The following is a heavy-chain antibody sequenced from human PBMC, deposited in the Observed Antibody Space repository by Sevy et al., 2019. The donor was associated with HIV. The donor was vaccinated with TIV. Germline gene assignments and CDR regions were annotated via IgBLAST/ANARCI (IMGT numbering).Heavy chain of an antibody. J-gene: IGHJ4*02. Sequence: GGSLRLSCAASGFTFSSYWMHWVRQAPGKGLVWVSRINSDGSSTSYADSVKGRFTISRDNAKNTLYLQMNSLRAEDTVVYYCARVKAVAGTFDYWGQGTLVTVSS. CDR1: GFTFSSYW. V-gene: IGHV3-74*01. CDR3: ARVKAVAGTFDY. D-gene: IGHD6-19*01. CDR2: INSDGSST.